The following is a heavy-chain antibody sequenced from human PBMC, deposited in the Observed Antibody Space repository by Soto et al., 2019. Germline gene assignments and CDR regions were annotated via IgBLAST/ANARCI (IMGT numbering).Heavy chain of an antibody. J-gene: IGHJ4*02. CDR2: ISGSGGST. D-gene: IGHD2-2*01. Sequence: EVQLLESGGGLVQPGGSPRLSCAASGFTFSSYAMSWVRQAPGKGLEWVSAISGSGGSTYYADSVKGRFTISRDNSKNTLYLQMNSLRAEDTAVYYCAKDQDIVVVPAAMPLDYWGQGTLVTVSS. CDR3: AKDQDIVVVPAAMPLDY. CDR1: GFTFSSYA. V-gene: IGHV3-23*01.